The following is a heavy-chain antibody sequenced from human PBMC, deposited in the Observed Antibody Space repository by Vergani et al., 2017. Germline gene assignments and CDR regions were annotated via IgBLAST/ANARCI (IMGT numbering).Heavy chain of an antibody. CDR3: ARKQQLDY. Sequence: EVQLVESGGGLVPPGRSLKLSCAASGFTFDDYAMHWVRQAPGQGLEWVAGISWNSGSIGYADSVKGRFTISRDNAKNSLYLQMNSLRAEDTALYYCARKQQLDYWGQGTLVTVSS. D-gene: IGHD6-13*01. CDR1: GFTFDDYA. V-gene: IGHV3-9*01. CDR2: ISWNSGSI. J-gene: IGHJ4*02.